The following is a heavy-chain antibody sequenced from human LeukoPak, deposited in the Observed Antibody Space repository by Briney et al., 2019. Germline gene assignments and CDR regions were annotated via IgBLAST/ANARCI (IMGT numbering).Heavy chain of an antibody. CDR2: IYYSGST. V-gene: IGHV4-39*01. Sequence: PSETLSLTCTVSGGSISSSGYYWGWIRQPPGKGLEWIGSIYYSGSTYYNPSLKSRVSISVDTSKNQFSLKLSSVTAADTAVYYCAGSYPYYDTSGSDYWGQGTLVTVSS. CDR3: AGSYPYYDTSGSDY. CDR1: GGSISSSGYY. D-gene: IGHD3-22*01. J-gene: IGHJ4*02.